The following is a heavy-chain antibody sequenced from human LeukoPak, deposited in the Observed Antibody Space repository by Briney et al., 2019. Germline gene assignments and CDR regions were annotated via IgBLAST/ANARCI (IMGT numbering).Heavy chain of an antibody. Sequence: SVKVSCKASGGTFSRSGISWVRQAPGQGLEWMGGIIPIFGTANYAQKLQGRVTMTTDTSTSTAYMELRSLRSDDTAVYYCARDDIVVVPAARPNWFDPWGQGTLVTVSS. D-gene: IGHD2-2*01. CDR2: IIPIFGTA. CDR3: ARDDIVVVPAARPNWFDP. V-gene: IGHV1-69*05. CDR1: GGTFSRSG. J-gene: IGHJ5*02.